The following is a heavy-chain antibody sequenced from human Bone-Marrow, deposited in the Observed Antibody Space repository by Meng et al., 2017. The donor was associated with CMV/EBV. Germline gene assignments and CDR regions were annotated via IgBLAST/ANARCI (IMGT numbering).Heavy chain of an antibody. V-gene: IGHV3-72*01. J-gene: IGHJ4*02. CDR2: TRNKANSYTT. Sequence: GGSLRLSCAASGFTFSDHYMDWVRQAPGKGLEWVGRTRNKANSYTTEYAASVKGRFTISRDDSKNSLYLQMNSLKTEDTAVYYCARVKHIGILTGSRYFDYWGQGILVTVSS. CDR3: ARVKHIGILTGSRYFDY. CDR1: GFTFSDHY. D-gene: IGHD3-9*01.